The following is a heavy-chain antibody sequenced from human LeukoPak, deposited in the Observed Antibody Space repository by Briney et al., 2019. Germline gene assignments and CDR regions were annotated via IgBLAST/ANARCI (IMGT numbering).Heavy chain of an antibody. Sequence: PSETLSLTCTVSGGSISSYYWSWIRQPPGKGLEWIGYIYYSGSTNYNPSLKSRVTISVDTSKNQFSLKLSSVTAADTAVYYCVRGPRIVGATKLSSNWFDPWGQGTLVTVSS. D-gene: IGHD1-26*01. CDR2: IYYSGST. J-gene: IGHJ5*02. CDR3: VRGPRIVGATKLSSNWFDP. CDR1: GGSISSYY. V-gene: IGHV4-59*08.